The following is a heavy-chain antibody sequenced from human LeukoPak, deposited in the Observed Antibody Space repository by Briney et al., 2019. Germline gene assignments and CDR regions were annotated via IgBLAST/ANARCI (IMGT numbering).Heavy chain of an antibody. J-gene: IGHJ6*03. CDR1: GFTFSTYA. CDR2: IRYDGSNK. D-gene: IGHD3-10*01. Sequence: TGGSLRLSCAASGFTFSTYAMHWVRQAPGKGLEWVAFIRYDGSNKYYADSVKGRFTISRDNSKNTLYLQMNSLRAEDTAVYYCAKVGATMVRVTYYYYYYMDVWGKGTTVTISS. CDR3: AKVGATMVRVTYYYYYYMDV. V-gene: IGHV3-30*02.